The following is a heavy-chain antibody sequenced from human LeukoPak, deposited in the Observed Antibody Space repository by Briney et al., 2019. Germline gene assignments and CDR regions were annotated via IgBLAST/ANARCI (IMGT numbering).Heavy chain of an antibody. V-gene: IGHV3-23*01. CDR1: GFTFSGYA. D-gene: IGHD3-9*01. Sequence: SGGSLRLSCVASGFTFSGYAMSWVRQAPGKGLEWVSTISGSGGSTYYADSVKGRFTISRDNSKNTLYLQMNSLRAGDTAVYYCAKDLFASRYFDWLPKRRYYYYGMDVWGQGTTVTVSS. CDR2: ISGSGGST. J-gene: IGHJ6*02. CDR3: AKDLFASRYFDWLPKRRYYYYGMDV.